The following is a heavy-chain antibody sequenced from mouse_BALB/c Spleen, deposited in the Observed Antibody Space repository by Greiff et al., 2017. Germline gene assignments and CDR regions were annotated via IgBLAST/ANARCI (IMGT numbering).Heavy chain of an antibody. V-gene: IGHV3-2*02. CDR3: ASAYDRCDGWYCGGGGGGRTVG. J-gene: IGHJ1*01. CDR2: ISYSGST. Sequence: EVKLVESGPGLVKPSQSLSLTCTVTGYSITSDYAWNWIRQFPGNKLEWMGYISYSGSTSYNPSLKSRISITRDTSTNQFVLQLNSVTTEDTATYYCASAYDRCDGWYCGGGGGGRTVGGGAG. CDR1: GYSITSDYA. D-gene: IGHD2-14*01.